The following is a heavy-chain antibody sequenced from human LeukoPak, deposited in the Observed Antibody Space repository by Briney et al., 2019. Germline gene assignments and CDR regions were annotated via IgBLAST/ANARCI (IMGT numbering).Heavy chain of an antibody. CDR3: AADQFPRSGTDY. CDR2: IVVGSGNT. V-gene: IGHV1-58*01. CDR1: GFTFTSSA. J-gene: IGHJ4*02. D-gene: IGHD2-15*01. Sequence: SVKVSCKASGFTFTSSAVQWVRQARGQRLEWIGWIVVGSGNTNYAQKFQERVTITRDMSTSTAYMELSSLRSEDTAVYYCAADQFPRSGTDYWGQGTLVTVSS.